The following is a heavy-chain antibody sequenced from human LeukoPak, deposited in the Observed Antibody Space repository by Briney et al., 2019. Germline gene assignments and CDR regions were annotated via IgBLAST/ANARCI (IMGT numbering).Heavy chain of an antibody. Sequence: SVNVSCKASGGTFSSYAISWVRQAPGQGLEWMGGIIPIFGTANYAQKFQGRVTITADESTSTAYMELSSLRSEDTAVYYCAREGIAAAGTITFDPWGQGTLVTVSS. CDR2: IIPIFGTA. J-gene: IGHJ5*02. V-gene: IGHV1-69*13. D-gene: IGHD6-13*01. CDR1: GGTFSSYA. CDR3: AREGIAAAGTITFDP.